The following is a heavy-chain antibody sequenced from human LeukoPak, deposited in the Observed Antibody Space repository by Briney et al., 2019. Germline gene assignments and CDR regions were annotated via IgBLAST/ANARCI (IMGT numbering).Heavy chain of an antibody. V-gene: IGHV4-39*07. Sequence: PSETLSLTCTVSGGSISSSSYYWGWIRQPPGKGLEWIGSIYYSGSTYYNPSLKSRVTISVDTSKNQFSLKLSSVTAADTAVYYCARTYDSSGYYYTGGAFDIWGQGTMVTVSS. D-gene: IGHD3-22*01. CDR1: GGSISSSSYY. CDR3: ARTYDSSGYYYTGGAFDI. J-gene: IGHJ3*02. CDR2: IYYSGST.